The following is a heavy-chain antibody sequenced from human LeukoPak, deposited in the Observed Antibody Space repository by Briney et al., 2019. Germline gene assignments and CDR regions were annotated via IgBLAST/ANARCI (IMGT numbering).Heavy chain of an antibody. V-gene: IGHV1-2*02. D-gene: IGHD1-7*01. CDR1: GYTFTGYY. CDR3: ARVDNWNYPQDLHTFDY. Sequence: ASVKVSCKASGYTFTGYYMHWVRQAPGQGLEWMGWINPNSGGTNYAQKFQGRVTMTRDTSISTAYMELSRLRSDDTAVYDCARVDNWNYPQDLHTFDYWGQGTLVTVSS. J-gene: IGHJ4*02. CDR2: INPNSGGT.